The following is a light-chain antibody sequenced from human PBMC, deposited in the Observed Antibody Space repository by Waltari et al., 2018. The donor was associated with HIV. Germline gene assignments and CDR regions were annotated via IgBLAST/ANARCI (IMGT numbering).Light chain of an antibody. V-gene: IGKV4-1*01. J-gene: IGKJ4*01. CDR2: WAS. Sequence: DIVMTQSPDSLAVSLGETVSINCKSSRTVLYHSDNKNYLAGNQHKPGPAPMVLISWASTRAVIVPSSIPALGVPERFSGSGSGTNFSLTISGLQEDDVAIYYCQQYFSLPPTFGGGTRVERK. CDR1: RTVLYHSDNKNY. CDR3: QQYFSLPPT.